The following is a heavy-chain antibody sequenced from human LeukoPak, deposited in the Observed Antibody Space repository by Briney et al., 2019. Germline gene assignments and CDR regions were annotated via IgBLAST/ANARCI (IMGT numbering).Heavy chain of an antibody. V-gene: IGHV1-2*02. CDR3: ARGQSGIPVAGDY. D-gene: IGHD6-19*01. CDR2: INPNSGGT. Sequence: SVKVSCKASGYTFTGYYMHWVRQAPGQGLEWMGWINPNSGGTNYAQKFQGRVTMTRDTSISTAYMELSRLRSDDTAVYYCARGQSGIPVAGDYWGQGTLVTVSS. J-gene: IGHJ4*02. CDR1: GYTFTGYY.